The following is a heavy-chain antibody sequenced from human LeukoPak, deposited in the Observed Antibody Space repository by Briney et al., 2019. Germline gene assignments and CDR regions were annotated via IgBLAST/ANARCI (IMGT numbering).Heavy chain of an antibody. CDR2: IKQDRSEK. D-gene: IGHD4-17*01. CDR1: GFTFTNYW. Sequence: GGSLRLSCAASGFTFTNYWMSWVRQAPGKGLELVANIKQDRSEKYYVDSVKGRFTISRDNAKNSLYLQMNSLRAEDTAVYYCARDQMYGDIDYWGQGTLVTVSS. V-gene: IGHV3-7*01. J-gene: IGHJ4*02. CDR3: ARDQMYGDIDY.